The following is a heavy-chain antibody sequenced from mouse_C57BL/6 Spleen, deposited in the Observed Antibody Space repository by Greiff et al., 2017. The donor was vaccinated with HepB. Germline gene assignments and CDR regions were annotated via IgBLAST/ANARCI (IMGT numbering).Heavy chain of an antibody. CDR3: ASRSSYDAMDY. D-gene: IGHD1-1*01. J-gene: IGHJ4*01. CDR2: INPYNGGT. CDR1: GYTFTDYY. Sequence: VQLQQSGPVLVKPGASVKMSCKASGYTFTDYYMNWVKQSHGKSLEWIGVINPYNGGTSYNQKFKGKATLTVDKSSSTAYMELNSLTSEDSAVYYCASRSSYDAMDYWGQGTSVTVSS. V-gene: IGHV1-19*01.